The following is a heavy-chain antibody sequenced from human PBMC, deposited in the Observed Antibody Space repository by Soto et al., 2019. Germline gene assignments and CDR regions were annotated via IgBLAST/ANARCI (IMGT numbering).Heavy chain of an antibody. V-gene: IGHV3-74*01. CDR3: ARGGSGTYKLDN. Sequence: EVQLVESGGGLLQPGGSLRLSCEASGFTFSSHWMHWVRQTPGKGLVWVSRVNFDGTTTNYADSVKGRLTISRDNAKNTVYLHMNSLRAEDTAVYYCARGGSGTYKLDNWGQGTLVTVSA. CDR1: GFTFSSHW. J-gene: IGHJ4*02. D-gene: IGHD3-10*01. CDR2: VNFDGTTT.